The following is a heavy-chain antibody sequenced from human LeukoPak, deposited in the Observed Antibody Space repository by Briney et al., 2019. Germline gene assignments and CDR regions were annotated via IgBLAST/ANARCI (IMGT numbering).Heavy chain of an antibody. J-gene: IGHJ4*02. CDR1: GFTFSSYG. CDR3: AKAVAGYEADY. CDR2: IWYDGSNK. Sequence: GGSLRLSCAASGFTFSSYGMHWVRQAPGKGLEWVAVIWYDGSNKYYADSVKGRFTISRDNSKNTLYLQMNSLRAEDTAVYYCAKAVAGYEADYWGQGTLVTVSS. V-gene: IGHV3-33*06. D-gene: IGHD6-19*01.